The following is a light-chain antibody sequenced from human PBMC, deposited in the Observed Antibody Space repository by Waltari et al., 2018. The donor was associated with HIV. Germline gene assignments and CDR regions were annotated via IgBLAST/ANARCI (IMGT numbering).Light chain of an antibody. V-gene: IGKV1-5*03. CDR2: KVS. CDR1: QSVNEW. CDR3: QQCHSYWT. Sequence: IQMTQSPETLSASVGDRVTITCRASQSVNEWLAWCQQKRGKAPNLLISKVSTLERGVPSRFSGSGSGTQFTLTISSLQPDDFATYYCQQCHSYWTFGQGTRVEIK. J-gene: IGKJ1*01.